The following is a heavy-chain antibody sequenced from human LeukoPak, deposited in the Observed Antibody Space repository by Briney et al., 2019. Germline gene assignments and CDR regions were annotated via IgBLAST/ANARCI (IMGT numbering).Heavy chain of an antibody. CDR1: AFIFSGHW. D-gene: IGHD3-16*01. J-gene: IGHJ6*02. Sequence: GGSLRLPCEGSAFIFSGHWMNWFRQTPGKGLEWVASIKEDGSERQYVDSVKGRFSISRDNTKGSLFLQLNSLRAEDTAVYYCARDKPSRLVVYDHYYGLDVWGQGTTVTVSS. CDR3: ARDKPSRLVVYDHYYGLDV. V-gene: IGHV3-7*03. CDR2: IKEDGSER.